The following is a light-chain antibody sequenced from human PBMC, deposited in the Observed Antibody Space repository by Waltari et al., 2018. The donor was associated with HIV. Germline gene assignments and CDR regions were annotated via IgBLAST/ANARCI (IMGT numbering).Light chain of an antibody. Sequence: DTVMTQSPASLAVSLGERATINCKSSQSVLYRSNNKNYLAWYQQKPGQPPKLLIYWASTRESGVPDRFSGSGSGTDFTLTISSLQAEDVAVYYCQQYYGGPYTFGQGTKLEIK. V-gene: IGKV4-1*01. CDR3: QQYYGGPYT. CDR1: QSVLYRSNNKNY. CDR2: WAS. J-gene: IGKJ2*01.